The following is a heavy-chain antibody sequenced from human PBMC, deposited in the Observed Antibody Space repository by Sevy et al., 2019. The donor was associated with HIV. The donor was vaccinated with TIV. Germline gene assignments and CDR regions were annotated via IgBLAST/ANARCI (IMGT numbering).Heavy chain of an antibody. J-gene: IGHJ4*02. D-gene: IGHD5-12*01. CDR1: GGTFSSYA. CDR2: IIPILGIA. Sequence: ASVKVSCKASGGTFSSYAISWVRQAPGQGLEWMGRIIPILGIANYAQKFQGRVTITADKSTGTAYMELSSLRSEDTAVYYCARSTSLSRDGYNSSFDYWGQGTLVTVSS. V-gene: IGHV1-69*04. CDR3: ARSTSLSRDGYNSSFDY.